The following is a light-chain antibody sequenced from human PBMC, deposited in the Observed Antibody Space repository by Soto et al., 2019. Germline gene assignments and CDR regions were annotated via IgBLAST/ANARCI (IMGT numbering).Light chain of an antibody. CDR3: QQRSDWPPLT. V-gene: IGKV3-11*01. J-gene: IGKJ4*01. CDR1: QSVSNY. Sequence: EIVLTHSPATLSLSPGERATLSCRASQSVSNYLAWYQQKPGQAPRLLIYDASNRATGIPARFSGCGSGTDFTLTISSLEPEDVAVYYCQQRSDWPPLTFGGGTKVEIK. CDR2: DAS.